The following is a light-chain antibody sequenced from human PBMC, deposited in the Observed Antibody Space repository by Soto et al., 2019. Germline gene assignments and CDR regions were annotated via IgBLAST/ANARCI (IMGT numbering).Light chain of an antibody. CDR3: QQYFGTPFT. V-gene: IGKV3-15*01. J-gene: IGKJ4*01. CDR2: GAS. CDR1: QSVSSN. Sequence: EIVMTQSPATLSVSPGERVTLSCRASQSVSSNLAWYQQKPGQAPRLLIYGASTRATGIPARFSGSGSGTEFTLTISSLQSEDFAVYYCQQYFGTPFTFGGGTKLEIK.